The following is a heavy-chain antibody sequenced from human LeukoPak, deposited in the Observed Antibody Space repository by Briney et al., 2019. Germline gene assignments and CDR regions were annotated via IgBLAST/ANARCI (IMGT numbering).Heavy chain of an antibody. Sequence: GGSLRLSCAASGFTFSGSAMHWVRQASGKGLEWVGRIRSKANSYATAYAASVKGRFTISRDDSKNTAYLQMNSLRVDDTAVYYCASHELGSSWYYFDYWXXGTLVTVSS. CDR2: IRSKANSYAT. V-gene: IGHV3-73*01. CDR1: GFTFSGSA. CDR3: ASHELGSSWYYFDY. J-gene: IGHJ4*02. D-gene: IGHD6-13*01.